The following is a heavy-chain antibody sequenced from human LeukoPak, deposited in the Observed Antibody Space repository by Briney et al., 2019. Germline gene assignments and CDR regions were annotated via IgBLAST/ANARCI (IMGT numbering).Heavy chain of an antibody. J-gene: IGHJ4*02. CDR3: ARDVQAGPGY. CDR1: GFTVSSYW. V-gene: IGHV3-74*01. D-gene: IGHD6-19*01. CDR2: INSDGSRT. Sequence: PGGSLRLSCAASGFTVSSYWMHWVRQAPGKGLVWVSRINSDGSRTTYADSVKGRFTISRDNAKNTLHLRMNSLRAEDTAVYYCARDVQAGPGYWGQGTLVTVSS.